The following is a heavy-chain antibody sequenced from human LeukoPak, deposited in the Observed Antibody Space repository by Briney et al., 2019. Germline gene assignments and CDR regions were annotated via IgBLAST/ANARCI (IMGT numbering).Heavy chain of an antibody. CDR2: INHSGST. CDR3: ARRRGYSYGYGY. CDR1: GGSFSGYY. V-gene: IGHV4-34*01. J-gene: IGHJ4*02. D-gene: IGHD5-18*01. Sequence: SETLSLTCAVYGGSFSGYYWSWIRLPPGKGLEWIGEINHSGSTNYNPSLKSRVTISVDTSKNQFSLKLSSVTAADTAVYYCARRRGYSYGYGYWGQGTLVTVSS.